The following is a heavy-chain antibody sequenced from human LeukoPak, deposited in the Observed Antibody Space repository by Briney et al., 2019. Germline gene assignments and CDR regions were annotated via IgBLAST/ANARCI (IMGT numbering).Heavy chain of an antibody. CDR3: ARVGVGATSPFGY. CDR1: GGTFSSYA. J-gene: IGHJ4*02. Sequence: SVKVSCQASGGTFSSYAISWVRQAPGQGLEWMGRTIPIFGTANYAQKFQGRVTITTDESTSTAYMELSSLRSEDTAVYYCARVGVGATSPFGYWGQGTLVTVSS. CDR2: TIPIFGTA. V-gene: IGHV1-69*05. D-gene: IGHD1-26*01.